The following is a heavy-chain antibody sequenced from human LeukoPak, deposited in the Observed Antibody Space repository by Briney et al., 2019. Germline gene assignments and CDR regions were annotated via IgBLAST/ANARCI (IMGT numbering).Heavy chain of an antibody. D-gene: IGHD3-9*01. CDR1: GYTFTTYA. J-gene: IGHJ4*02. CDR2: INTHTGRP. CDR3: ARLYSDLLTGPGY. V-gene: IGHV7-4-1*02. Sequence: ASVKVSCKASGYTFTTYALTWVRQAPGQGLEWMGWINTHTGRPSYAQDFTGRFVFSLDSSVSTAYLQISRLQTGDTAVYYCARLYSDLLTGPGYWGQGTLVTVSS.